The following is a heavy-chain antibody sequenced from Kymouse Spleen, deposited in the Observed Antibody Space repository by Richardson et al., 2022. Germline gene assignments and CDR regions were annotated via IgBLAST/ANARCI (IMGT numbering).Heavy chain of an antibody. Sequence: QVQLQQWGAGLLKPSETLSLTCAVYGGSFSGYYWSWIRQPPGKGLEWIGEINHSGSTNYNPSLKSRVTISVDTSKNQFSLKLSSVTAADTAVYYCARGDTAMVNWFDPWGQGTLVTVSS. D-gene: IGHD5-18,IGHD5-18*01. V-gene: IGHV4-34*01. CDR3: ARGDTAMVNWFDP. CDR2: INHSGST. J-gene: IGHJ5*02. CDR1: GGSFSGYY.